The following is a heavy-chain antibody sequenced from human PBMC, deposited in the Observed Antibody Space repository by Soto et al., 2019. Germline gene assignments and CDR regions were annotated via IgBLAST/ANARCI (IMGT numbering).Heavy chain of an antibody. CDR1: GFTFSSYG. CDR3: ARAYYDFWSGYGDYYYYYYMDV. J-gene: IGHJ6*03. V-gene: IGHV3-33*01. Sequence: GGSLRLSCAASGFTFSSYGMHWVRQAPGKGLEWVAVIWYDGSNKYYADSVKGRFTISRDNSKNTLYLQMNSLRAEDTAVYYCARAYYDFWSGYGDYYYYYYMDVWGKGTTVTVSS. CDR2: IWYDGSNK. D-gene: IGHD3-3*01.